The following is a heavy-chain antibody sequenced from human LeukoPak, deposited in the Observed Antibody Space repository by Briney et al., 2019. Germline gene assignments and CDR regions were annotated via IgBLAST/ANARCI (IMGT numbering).Heavy chain of an antibody. Sequence: GGSLRLSCAASGFTFSSYGMHWVRQAPGKGLEWVAFIRYDGSNKYYADSVKGRFTISRDNSKNTLYLQMNILRAEDTAVYYCAKDRGPSGYDHFDYWGQGTLVTVSS. V-gene: IGHV3-30*02. D-gene: IGHD5-12*01. J-gene: IGHJ4*02. CDR1: GFTFSSYG. CDR2: IRYDGSNK. CDR3: AKDRGPSGYDHFDY.